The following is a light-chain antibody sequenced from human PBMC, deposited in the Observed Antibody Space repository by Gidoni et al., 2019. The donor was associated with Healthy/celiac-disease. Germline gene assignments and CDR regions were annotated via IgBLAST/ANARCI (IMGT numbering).Light chain of an antibody. J-gene: IGKJ1*01. Sequence: EIVLTQSPGTLSLSPGERATLSCRASQSVSSSYLAGYQQKPGQAPRLLIYGASSRATGIPDRFSDSVSGTDFTLTISRLEPEDFAVYYCQQYGSSPGTFGQGTKVEIK. CDR3: QQYGSSPGT. CDR2: GAS. V-gene: IGKV3-20*01. CDR1: QSVSSSY.